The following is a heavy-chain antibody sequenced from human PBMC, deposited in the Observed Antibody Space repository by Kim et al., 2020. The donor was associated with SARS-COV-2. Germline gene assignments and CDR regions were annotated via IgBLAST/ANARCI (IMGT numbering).Heavy chain of an antibody. Sequence: ASVKVSCKASGYTFTDYAIHWVRQAPGQRFEWMGCINAGNGNTRYSQKFQGRLTITRDTSASTAYMELNSLRSEDTAVYYCAREGHEGGYLTWGQGTMVTVSS. J-gene: IGHJ3*01. D-gene: IGHD3-22*01. CDR3: AREGHEGGYLT. CDR2: INAGNGNT. CDR1: GYTFTDYA. V-gene: IGHV1-3*01.